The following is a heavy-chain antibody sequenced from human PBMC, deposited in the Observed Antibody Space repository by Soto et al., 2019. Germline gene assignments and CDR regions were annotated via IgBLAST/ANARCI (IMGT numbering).Heavy chain of an antibody. J-gene: IGHJ4*02. V-gene: IGHV5-51*01. Sequence: GESLKIACKGSGYNFTNYWIGWVRQMPGKGLEWMGIIYPGDSDTRYSPSFQGQVTFSADKSLSTAYLQWSSLKASDTAMYYCARTPGSYLYYFDYWGQGTLVTVSS. D-gene: IGHD1-26*01. CDR1: GYNFTNYW. CDR3: ARTPGSYLYYFDY. CDR2: IYPGDSDT.